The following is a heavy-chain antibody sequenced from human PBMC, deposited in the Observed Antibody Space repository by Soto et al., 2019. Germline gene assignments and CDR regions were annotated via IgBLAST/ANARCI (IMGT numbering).Heavy chain of an antibody. CDR2: IYYSGST. D-gene: IGHD3-10*01. V-gene: IGHV4-59*01. CDR1: GGSISSYY. J-gene: IGHJ4*02. CDR3: ASITMVRGVPY. Sequence: SETLSLTCTVSGGSISSYYWSWIRQPPGKGLEWIGYIYYSGSTNYNPSLKSRVTISVDTSKNQFSLKLSSVTAADTAVYYCASITMVRGVPYWGQGTLVTVSS.